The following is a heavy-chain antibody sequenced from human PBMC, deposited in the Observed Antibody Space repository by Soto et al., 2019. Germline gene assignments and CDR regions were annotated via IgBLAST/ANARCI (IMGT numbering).Heavy chain of an antibody. D-gene: IGHD3-3*01. Sequence: QVQLQESGPGLVKPSQTLSLTCTVSGGSISSGDYYWSWIRQPPGKGLEWIGYIYYSGSTYYNPSLKSRVTISVDTSKNQFSLKLSSVTAADTAVYYCAREVDFWNGYYNYYDYWRQGTLFTVSS. CDR1: GGSISSGDYY. J-gene: IGHJ4*02. CDR3: AREVDFWNGYYNYYDY. V-gene: IGHV4-30-4*01. CDR2: IYYSGST.